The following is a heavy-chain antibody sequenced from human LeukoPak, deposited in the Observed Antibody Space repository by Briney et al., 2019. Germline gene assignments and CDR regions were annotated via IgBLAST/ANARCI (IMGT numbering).Heavy chain of an antibody. Sequence: SETLSLTCTVSGGSIRSYYWSWIRQPPGKGLEWIGYMYYSGSTSYNPSLKSRVTISVDTSKNQLSLRLSSVTAADTAVYYCASGAYSFYYMDVWGKGTTVTISS. V-gene: IGHV4-59*01. CDR3: ASGAYSFYYMDV. J-gene: IGHJ6*03. CDR2: MYYSGST. D-gene: IGHD5-18*01. CDR1: GGSIRSYY.